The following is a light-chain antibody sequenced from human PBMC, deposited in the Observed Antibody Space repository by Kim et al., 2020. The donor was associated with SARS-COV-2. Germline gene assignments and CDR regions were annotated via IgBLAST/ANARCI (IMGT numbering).Light chain of an antibody. J-gene: IGLJ1*01. CDR3: SSYAGSNSYV. V-gene: IGLV2-8*01. CDR2: EIN. Sequence: QSALTQPPSASGSPGQSVTIPCSGTSSDVGGYNYVSWYQQYPGKAPKLMIYEINKRPSGVPDRFSGSKSGNTASLTVSGLQAEDEADYYCSSYAGSNSYVFGPGTKVTVL. CDR1: SSDVGGYNY.